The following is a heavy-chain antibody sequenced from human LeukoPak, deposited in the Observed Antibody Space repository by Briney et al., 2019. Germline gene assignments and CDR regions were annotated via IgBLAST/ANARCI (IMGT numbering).Heavy chain of an antibody. Sequence: SETLSLTCTVSGGSISSFYWSWIRQPPGKGLEWIGFIYYSGSTSYNPSLKSRVTISVDTSKNQFSLKLSSVTAADTAVYYCARYTGGHYGYWGQGTLVTVSS. CDR2: IYYSGST. CDR1: GGSISSFY. CDR3: ARYTGGHYGY. D-gene: IGHD3-3*01. V-gene: IGHV4-59*08. J-gene: IGHJ4*02.